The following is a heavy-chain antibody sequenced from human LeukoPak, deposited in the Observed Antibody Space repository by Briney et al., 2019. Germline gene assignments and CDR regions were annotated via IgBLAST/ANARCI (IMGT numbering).Heavy chain of an antibody. D-gene: IGHD6-19*01. J-gene: IGHJ4*02. CDR1: GFTFSSYG. Sequence: GGSLRLSCAASGFTFSSYGMHWVRQAPGKGLEWVAVVWYDGSKKYSADSVKGRITISRDNSKNTLYLQMNSLRADDTAVYYCAKPSNGWYSFDYWGQGTLVTVSS. CDR2: VWYDGSKK. V-gene: IGHV3-33*06. CDR3: AKPSNGWYSFDY.